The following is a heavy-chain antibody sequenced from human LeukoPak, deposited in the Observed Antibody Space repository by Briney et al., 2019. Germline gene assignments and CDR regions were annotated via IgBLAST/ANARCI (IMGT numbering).Heavy chain of an antibody. D-gene: IGHD3-10*01. V-gene: IGHV1-3*01. CDR3: ARDNSRAALGCTNFDY. CDR2: INAGNGNI. CDR1: GYTFTNYA. J-gene: IGHJ4*02. Sequence: ASVKVSCKTSGYTFTNYAIHWVRQAPGQRLECMGWINAGNGNIKYSQDFQGRVALTSDTFASTSYMELSSLRSEDTAVYYCARDNSRAALGCTNFDYWGQGTLVTVSS.